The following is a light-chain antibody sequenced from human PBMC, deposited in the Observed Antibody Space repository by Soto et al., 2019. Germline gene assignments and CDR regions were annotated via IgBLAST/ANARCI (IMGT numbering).Light chain of an antibody. CDR1: SSDVGGYNY. CDR3: TSYTSTSARV. J-gene: IGLJ1*01. V-gene: IGLV2-14*01. Sequence: QSVLTQPASVSGSPGQSITISCTGTSSDVGGYNYVSWYQQHPGKAPKLIIYEVSNRPSGVSNRFSGSKSGNTAFLTISGLQAEDEADYYCTSYTSTSARVFGTGTKVTVL. CDR2: EVS.